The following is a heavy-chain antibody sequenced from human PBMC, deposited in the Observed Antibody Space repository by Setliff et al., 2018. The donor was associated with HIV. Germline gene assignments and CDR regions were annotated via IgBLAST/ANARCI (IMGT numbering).Heavy chain of an antibody. Sequence: ASVKVSCKASGYTFSTYAMHWVRQAPGQRLEWMGWISAGKGMTKYSKKFQGRVTLTRDTAASTAYMELSSLRSEDTAVYYCARGVSFWSGIYLQLWGQGTPVTVSS. J-gene: IGHJ1*01. D-gene: IGHD3-3*01. V-gene: IGHV1-3*01. CDR3: ARGVSFWSGIYLQL. CDR1: GYTFSTYA. CDR2: ISAGKGMT.